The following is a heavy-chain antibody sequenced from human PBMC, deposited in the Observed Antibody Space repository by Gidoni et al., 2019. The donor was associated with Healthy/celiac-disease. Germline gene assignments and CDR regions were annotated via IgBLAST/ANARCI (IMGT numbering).Heavy chain of an antibody. CDR3: AHRGSVGSGYDFEDYFDY. D-gene: IGHD5-12*01. J-gene: IGHJ4*02. V-gene: IGHV2-5*02. CDR1: GFSLHTSGVG. Sequence: QITLKESGPTLVKPTQTLTLTCTFSGFSLHTSGVGVGWIRQPPGKALEWLALIYWDDDKRYSPSLKSRLTITKDTSKNQVVLTMTNMDPVDTATYYCAHRGSVGSGYDFEDYFDYWGQGTLVTVSS. CDR2: IYWDDDK.